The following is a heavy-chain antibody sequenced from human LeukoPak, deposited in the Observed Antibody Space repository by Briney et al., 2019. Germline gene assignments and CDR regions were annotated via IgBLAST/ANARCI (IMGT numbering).Heavy chain of an antibody. J-gene: IGHJ4*02. D-gene: IGHD6-19*01. V-gene: IGHV3-48*04. CDR1: GFTFSSYS. CDR3: ARDDTAVAGTELDY. CDR2: ISTSSGTI. Sequence: PGGSLRLSCAASGFTFSSYSMTWVRQAPGKGLEWVSYISTSSGTIYYADSVKGRFTISRDNTNNSLYLQMNSLRAEDTAVYYCARDDTAVAGTELDYWGQGTLVTVSS.